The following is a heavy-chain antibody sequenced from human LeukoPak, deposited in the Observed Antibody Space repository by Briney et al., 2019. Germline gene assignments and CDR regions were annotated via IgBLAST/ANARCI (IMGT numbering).Heavy chain of an antibody. CDR3: ARALINWNYYDSSGYYSYYFDY. V-gene: IGHV1-8*01. Sequence: EASVKVSCKASGYTFTSYDINWVRQATGQGLEWIGWMNPNSGNTGYAQKFQGRVTMTRNTSISTAYMELSSLRSEDTAVYYCARALINWNYYDSSGYYSYYFDYWGQGTLVTVSS. CDR1: GYTFTSYD. CDR2: MNPNSGNT. D-gene: IGHD3-22*01. J-gene: IGHJ4*02.